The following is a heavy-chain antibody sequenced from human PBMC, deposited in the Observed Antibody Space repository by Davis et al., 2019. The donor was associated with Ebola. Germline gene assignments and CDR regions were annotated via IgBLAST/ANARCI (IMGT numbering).Heavy chain of an antibody. CDR2: ISSSSSYT. J-gene: IGHJ3*02. V-gene: IGHV3-11*06. D-gene: IGHD3-3*01. CDR3: ARGHLRFLERGAFDI. Sequence: GGSLRLSCAASGFTFSDYYMSWIRQAPGKGLEWVSYISSSSSYTNYADSVKGRFTISRDNAKNSLYLQMNSLRAEDTAVYYCARGHLRFLERGAFDIWGQGTMVTVSS. CDR1: GFTFSDYY.